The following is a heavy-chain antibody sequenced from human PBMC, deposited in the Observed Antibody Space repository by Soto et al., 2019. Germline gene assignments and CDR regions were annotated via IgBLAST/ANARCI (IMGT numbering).Heavy chain of an antibody. V-gene: IGHV4-61*05. Sequence: PSETLSLTCTVSGGSISSSSYYWGWIRQSPEKGLEWIGYMHYTGFSFSNPSLKSRVAMSVDKSKNEFTLQLTSVTAADTAVYYCASSYGNAWYTYWGQGIQVTVSS. CDR3: ASSYGNAWYTY. CDR2: MHYTGFS. D-gene: IGHD6-13*01. J-gene: IGHJ4*02. CDR1: GGSISSSSYY.